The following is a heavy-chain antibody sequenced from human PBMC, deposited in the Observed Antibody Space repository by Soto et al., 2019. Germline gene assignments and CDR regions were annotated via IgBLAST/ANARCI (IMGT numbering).Heavy chain of an antibody. CDR3: TTDRAREYANNWFDP. D-gene: IGHD3-10*01. Sequence: PGGSLRLSCAASGFTFSNAWMNWVRQAPGKGLEWVGRIKSKTDGGTTDYAAPVKGRFTISRDDSKNTLYLQMNSLKTEDTAVYYCTTDRAREYANNWFDPWGQGTLVTVSS. CDR2: IKSKTDGGTT. V-gene: IGHV3-15*07. CDR1: GFTFSNAW. J-gene: IGHJ5*02.